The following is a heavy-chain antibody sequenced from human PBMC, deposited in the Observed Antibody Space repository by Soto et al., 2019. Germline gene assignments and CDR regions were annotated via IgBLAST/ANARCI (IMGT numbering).Heavy chain of an antibody. D-gene: IGHD2-2*01. CDR1: GGTFSSYA. CDR3: ATHCSSTSCYSGFSFGYFGSGQGEYYYYGMDV. CDR2: IIPIFGTA. V-gene: IGHV1-69*06. Sequence: QVQLVQSGAEVKKPGSSVKVSCKASGGTFSSYAISWVRQAPGQGLEWMGGIIPIFGTANYAQKFQGRVTITADKSTSPAYMELSSLRSDDTAVYYCATHCSSTSCYSGFSFGYFGSGQGEYYYYGMDVCGQGTTVTVSS. J-gene: IGHJ6*02.